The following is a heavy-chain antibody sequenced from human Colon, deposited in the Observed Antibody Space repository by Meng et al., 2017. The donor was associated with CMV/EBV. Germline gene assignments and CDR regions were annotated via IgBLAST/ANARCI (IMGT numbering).Heavy chain of an antibody. CDR2: INPNGGTT. CDR1: GYTFTRSY. CDR3: AAKIDITYFDF. V-gene: IGHV1-46*01. J-gene: IGHJ4*02. Sequence: SCKASGYTFTRSYMHWVRRAPGQGLEWMGVINPNGGTTAYAQKFQGRVTMTGDTSTSTIYMELNSLRSEDTAVYFCAAKIDITYFDFWGQGTLVTVSS. D-gene: IGHD1-14*01.